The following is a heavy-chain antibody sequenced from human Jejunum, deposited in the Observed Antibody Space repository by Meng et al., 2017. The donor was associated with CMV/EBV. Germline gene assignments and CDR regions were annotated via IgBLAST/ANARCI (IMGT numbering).Heavy chain of an antibody. CDR1: FSSYA. Sequence: FSSYAVTWVRQAPGKGLEWVSSISGSGGGTEYADSVKGRFSVSRDNSENTAYLQMDSLRGDDTAVYYCAKSGGEFLYFLYGMAMAVWGQGTTVTVSS. J-gene: IGHJ6*02. CDR3: AKSGGEFLYFLYGMAMAV. V-gene: IGHV3-23*01. CDR2: ISGSGGGT. D-gene: IGHD3-10*01.